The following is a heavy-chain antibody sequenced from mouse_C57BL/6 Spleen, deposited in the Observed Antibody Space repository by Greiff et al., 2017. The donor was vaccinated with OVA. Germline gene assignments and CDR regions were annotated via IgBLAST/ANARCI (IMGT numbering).Heavy chain of an antibody. CDR2: IYPGSGNT. CDR1: GYTFTDYY. J-gene: IGHJ4*01. V-gene: IGHV1-76*01. D-gene: IGHD2-1*01. Sequence: VQLQQSGAELVRPGASVKLSCKASGYTFTDYYINWVKQRPGQGLEWIARIYPGSGNTYYNEKFKGKATLTAEKSSSTAYMQLSSLTSEDSAVYFCARDYYGNYEAMDYWGQGTSVTVSS. CDR3: ARDYYGNYEAMDY.